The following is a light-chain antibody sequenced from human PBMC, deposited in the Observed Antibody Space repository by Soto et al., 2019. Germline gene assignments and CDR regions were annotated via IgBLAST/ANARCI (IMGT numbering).Light chain of an antibody. CDR3: QQYNNWPRGT. CDR1: QSVSSY. CDR2: DAS. Sequence: EIVLTQSPATLSLSPGERATLSCRASQSVSSYLAWYQQKPGQAPRLLIYDASNRATGIPARFSGSGSGTDFTLTISSLQSEDFAVYSCQQYNNWPRGTFGQGTKLEIK. J-gene: IGKJ2*02. V-gene: IGKV3-11*01.